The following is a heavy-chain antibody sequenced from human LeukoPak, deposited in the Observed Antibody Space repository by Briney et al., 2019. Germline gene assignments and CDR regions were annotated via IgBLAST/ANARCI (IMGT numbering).Heavy chain of an antibody. J-gene: IGHJ4*02. CDR3: ARGTGTRVYFDY. CDR2: INPNSGGT. Sequence: WASVKVSFKASGYTFTGYYMRWVRQAPGQGLEWMGWINPNSGGTNYAQKFQGRVTMTRDTSISTAYMELSRLRSDDTAVYYCARGTGTRVYFDYWGQGTLVTASS. CDR1: GYTFTGYY. V-gene: IGHV1-2*02. D-gene: IGHD1-7*01.